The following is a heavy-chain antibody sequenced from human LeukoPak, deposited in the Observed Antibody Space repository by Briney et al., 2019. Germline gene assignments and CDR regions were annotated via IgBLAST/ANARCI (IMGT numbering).Heavy chain of an antibody. CDR1: GYTFTSYG. Sequence: ASVKVSCKASGYTFTSYGISWVRQAPGQGLEWMGWISAYNGNTNYAQKLQGRVTMTTDTSTSTAYMELRSLRSDDTAVYYCARDVWEEMTTVTTATGYWGQGTLVTVSS. CDR3: ARDVWEEMTTVTTATGY. J-gene: IGHJ4*02. V-gene: IGHV1-18*01. D-gene: IGHD4-17*01. CDR2: ISAYNGNT.